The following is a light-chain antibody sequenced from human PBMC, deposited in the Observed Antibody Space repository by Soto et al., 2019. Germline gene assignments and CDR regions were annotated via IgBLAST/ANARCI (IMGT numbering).Light chain of an antibody. V-gene: IGLV1-44*01. J-gene: IGLJ1*01. CDR3: AAWDDSLIAYV. CDR2: SNN. Sequence: QSVLTQPPSASGTPGQRVSISCSGSGSNIGTNFVDWYQQLPGTAPKLLIYSNNQRPSGVPARFSGSKSGTSASLAISGLQSEDEADYYCAAWDDSLIAYVFGSGTKVTVL. CDR1: GSNIGTNF.